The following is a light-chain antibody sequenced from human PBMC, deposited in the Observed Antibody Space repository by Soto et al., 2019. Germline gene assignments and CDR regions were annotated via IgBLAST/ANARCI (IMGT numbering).Light chain of an antibody. J-gene: IGLJ2*01. CDR1: NTDIGGHKY. CDR3: SSYTGTNTFVL. V-gene: IGLV2-8*01. Sequence: QSALTQPPSASGSPGQSVTISCTGTNTDIGGHKYVSWYQHHPGKAPKLLIYEVSERPSGVPDRFSGSKSGNAASLTVSGLQADDEAMSYCSSYTGTNTFVLFGGGTTLTVL. CDR2: EVS.